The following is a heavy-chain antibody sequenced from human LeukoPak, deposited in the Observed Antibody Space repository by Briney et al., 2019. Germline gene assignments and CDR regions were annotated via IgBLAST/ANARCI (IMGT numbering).Heavy chain of an antibody. CDR2: IWYDGSNK. Sequence: GGSLRLSCAASGFTFSSYGMHWVRQAPGKGLEWVAVIWYDGSNKYYADSVKGRFTISRDNSKNTLYLQMNSLRAEDTAVYYCAKDQKYSTTPGVPYYYYYMDVWGKGTTVTVSS. CDR1: GFTFSSYG. V-gene: IGHV3-33*06. CDR3: AKDQKYSTTPGVPYYYYYMDV. J-gene: IGHJ6*03. D-gene: IGHD6-6*01.